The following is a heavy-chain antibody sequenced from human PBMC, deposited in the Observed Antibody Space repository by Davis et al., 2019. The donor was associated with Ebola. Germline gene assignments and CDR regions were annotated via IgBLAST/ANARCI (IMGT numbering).Heavy chain of an antibody. J-gene: IGHJ3*02. CDR3: AKDMRVYGGNSALYDAFDI. D-gene: IGHD4-23*01. Sequence: AGSLRLSCAASGMFFSSFGMHWIRQAPGKGLEWMALIRYDESTKYYADSVKGRFTISRDNSKNTLYLQMNSLRPEDTAVYYCAKDMRVYGGNSALYDAFDIWGQGTVVTVSS. CDR1: GMFFSSFG. V-gene: IGHV3-30*02. CDR2: IRYDESTK.